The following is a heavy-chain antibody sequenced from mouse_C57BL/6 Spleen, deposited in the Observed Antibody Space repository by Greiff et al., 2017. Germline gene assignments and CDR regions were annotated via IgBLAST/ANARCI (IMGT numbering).Heavy chain of an antibody. CDR1: GFTFSDYY. J-gene: IGHJ2*01. Sequence: EVKLMESEGGLVQPGSSMKLSCTASGFTFSDYYMAWVRQVPEKGLEWVANINYDGSSTYYLDSLKSRFIISRDNAKNILYLQMSSLKSEDTATYYCAREYRKGFDYWGQGTTLTVSS. CDR3: AREYRKGFDY. V-gene: IGHV5-16*01. CDR2: INYDGSST. D-gene: IGHD1-3*01.